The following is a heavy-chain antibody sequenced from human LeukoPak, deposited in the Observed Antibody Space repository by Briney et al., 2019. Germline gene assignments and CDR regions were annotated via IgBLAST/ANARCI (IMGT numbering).Heavy chain of an antibody. CDR1: GDSISSSSHY. Sequence: SETLSLTCTVSGDSISSSSHYWGWIRQPPGKGLEWIGNIFYSGSTYYNPSLKSRVSISVDTSKNQFSLKLNSVTAADTAVYYCARGLVRITMIVGAMGATYYFDYWGQGTLVTVSS. CDR3: ARGLVRITMIVGAMGATYYFDY. D-gene: IGHD3-22*01. V-gene: IGHV4-39*01. CDR2: IFYSGST. J-gene: IGHJ4*02.